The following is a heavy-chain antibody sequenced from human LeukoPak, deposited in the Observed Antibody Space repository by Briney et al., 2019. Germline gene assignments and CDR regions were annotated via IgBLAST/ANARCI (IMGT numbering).Heavy chain of an antibody. D-gene: IGHD3-22*01. V-gene: IGHV4-59*01. J-gene: IGHJ4*02. CDR2: ISYSGST. CDR3: ARLRGLSYYDSSGDLYYFEY. CDR1: GGSISSYY. Sequence: PSETLSLTCTVSGGSISSYYWSWIRQPPGKGLEWIGYISYSGSTNYNPSLKSRVTISVDTSKNQFSLKLTSVTAADTAVYYCARLRGLSYYDSSGDLYYFEYWGQGTLVTVSS.